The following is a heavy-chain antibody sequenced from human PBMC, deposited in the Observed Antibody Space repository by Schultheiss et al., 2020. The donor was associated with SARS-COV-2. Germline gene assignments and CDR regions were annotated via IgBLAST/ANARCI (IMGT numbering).Heavy chain of an antibody. CDR3: AREWTAAPFDY. D-gene: IGHD2-2*01. CDR1: GFTFSSYG. Sequence: GESLKISCAASGFTFSSYGMHWVRQAPGKGLEWVAVIWYDGSNKYYADSVKGRFTISRDNSKNTLYLQMNSLRAEDTAVYYCAREWTAAPFDYWGQGTLVTVSS. V-gene: IGHV3-33*01. J-gene: IGHJ4*02. CDR2: IWYDGSNK.